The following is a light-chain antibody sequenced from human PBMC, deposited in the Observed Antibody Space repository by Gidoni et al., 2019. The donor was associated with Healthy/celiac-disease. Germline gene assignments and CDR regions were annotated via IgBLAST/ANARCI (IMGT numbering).Light chain of an antibody. J-gene: IGKJ4*01. CDR2: GAA. CDR3: QQYGSSPNT. CDR1: QSVSCSY. V-gene: IGKV3-20*01. Sequence: EIVLTQSPGTLSLSPGERATLSCRASQSVSCSYLAWYQQKPGQAPRLLIYGAASRATGIPDRFSGSGSGTDFTLTISRLEPEDFAVYYCQQYGSSPNTFGGGTKVEIK.